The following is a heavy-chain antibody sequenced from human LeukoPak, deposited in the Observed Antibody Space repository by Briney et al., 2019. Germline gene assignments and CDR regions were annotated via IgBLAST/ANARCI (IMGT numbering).Heavy chain of an antibody. V-gene: IGHV3-23*01. Sequence: GGSLRLSCAAPGFTFSSYAMSWVRQAPGKGLEWVSAISGSGGSTYYADSVKGRFTISRDNSKNTLYLQMNSLRAEDTAVYYCAKDLQVAPNGDLDYWGQGTLVTVSS. CDR2: ISGSGGST. CDR3: AKDLQVAPNGDLDY. J-gene: IGHJ4*02. CDR1: GFTFSSYA. D-gene: IGHD4-17*01.